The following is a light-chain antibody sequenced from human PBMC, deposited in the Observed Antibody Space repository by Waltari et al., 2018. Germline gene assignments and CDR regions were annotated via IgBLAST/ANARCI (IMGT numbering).Light chain of an antibody. Sequence: QAGLTQPPSVSKGLGQTATLTCTGNNNNVGNQGAAWLQQHQGHPPKLLSYRNTNRPSGISEKFSAARSGNTASLTITGLQPEDEADYYCSAWYSNLSAWVFGGGTKLTVL. J-gene: IGLJ3*02. CDR1: NNNVGNQG. CDR2: RNT. V-gene: IGLV10-54*04. CDR3: SAWYSNLSAWV.